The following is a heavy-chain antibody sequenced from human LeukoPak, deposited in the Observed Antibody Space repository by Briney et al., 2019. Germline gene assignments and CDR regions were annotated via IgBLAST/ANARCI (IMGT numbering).Heavy chain of an antibody. J-gene: IGHJ6*02. Sequence: SETLSLTCTASGGFISSYYWSWIRQPPGKGLEWIGYIYYTGNTNYNPSLTSRATILVDTSKNQFSPKLSSVTAADTAVYYCARRGAARRYDGLDVWGQGTTVTVSS. CDR3: ARRGAARRYDGLDV. V-gene: IGHV4-59*08. CDR2: IYYTGNT. D-gene: IGHD6-6*01. CDR1: GGFISSYY.